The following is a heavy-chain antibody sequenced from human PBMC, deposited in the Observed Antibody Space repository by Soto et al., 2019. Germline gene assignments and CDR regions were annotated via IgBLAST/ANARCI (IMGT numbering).Heavy chain of an antibody. CDR1: GGTFSSYA. CDR3: ASGDYGFWSGPGGGMDV. D-gene: IGHD3-3*01. J-gene: IGHJ6*02. CDR2: IIPIFGTA. Sequence: QVQLVQSGAEVKKPGSSVKVSCKASGGTFSSYAISWVRQAPGQGLEWMGGIIPIFGTANYAQKFQGRVTITSDEPTSTASMELSSLRSEDTAVYYCASGDYGFWSGPGGGMDVWGQGTTVTVSS. V-gene: IGHV1-69*05.